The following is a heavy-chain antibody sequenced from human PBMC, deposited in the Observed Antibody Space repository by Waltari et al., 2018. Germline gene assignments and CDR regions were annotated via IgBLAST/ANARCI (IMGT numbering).Heavy chain of an antibody. CDR1: GYTFTSYD. J-gene: IGHJ6*02. D-gene: IGHD3-3*01. V-gene: IGHV1-8*03. Sequence: QVQLVQSGAEVKKPGASVKVSCKASGYTFTSYDINWVRQATGQGLEWMGWMNPNSGNTGYAQKFQGRVTITRNTSISTAYMERSSLRSEDTAVYYCARGPTYYDFWSGYKTGGMDVWGQGTTVTVSS. CDR3: ARGPTYYDFWSGYKTGGMDV. CDR2: MNPNSGNT.